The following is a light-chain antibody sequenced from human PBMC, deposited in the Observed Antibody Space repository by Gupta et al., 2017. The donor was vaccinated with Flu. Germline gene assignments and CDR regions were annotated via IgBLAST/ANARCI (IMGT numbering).Light chain of an antibody. CDR2: GAS. CDR1: QRIGSS. V-gene: IGKV1-39*01. CDR3: QQRDSTPVT. Sequence: DIQMTQSHSSLSASVGDRVTITCRASQRIGSSLNWYQQKPGKAPKILIYGASTVQSGVPSRFSGSRSGTYFTLTISRRRPEEYATYYCQQRDSTPVTFGRGTKVEIK. J-gene: IGKJ4*01.